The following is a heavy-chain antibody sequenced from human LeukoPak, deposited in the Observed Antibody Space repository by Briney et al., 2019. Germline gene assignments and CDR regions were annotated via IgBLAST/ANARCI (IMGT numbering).Heavy chain of an antibody. Sequence: GGSLRPSCPASGFTLSSYGMHWVRQAPGKGLDWVAVVWYDGTNKYSADSVKGRLTTSRDNSKNTLYLQMNSLRVEDTAVYYCARGVRGYDYLDYWGLGTLVTVSS. V-gene: IGHV3-33*01. J-gene: IGHJ4*02. CDR2: VWYDGTNK. D-gene: IGHD3-10*02. CDR3: ARGVRGYDYLDY. CDR1: GFTLSSYG.